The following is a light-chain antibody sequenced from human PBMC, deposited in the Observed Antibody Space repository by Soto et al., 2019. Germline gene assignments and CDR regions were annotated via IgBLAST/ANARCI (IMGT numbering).Light chain of an antibody. Sequence: DIQITQSPSSLSASLGDRVTIPCRATEGINNYLAWFQQKPGKVPKLLIYAASTLQSGVPSRFRGSGSGTHFTLTISSLQSEDFGVYYCQQYNKWPWTFGRGTKVDIK. CDR3: QQYNKWPWT. CDR1: EGINNY. V-gene: IGKV1-27*01. J-gene: IGKJ1*01. CDR2: AAS.